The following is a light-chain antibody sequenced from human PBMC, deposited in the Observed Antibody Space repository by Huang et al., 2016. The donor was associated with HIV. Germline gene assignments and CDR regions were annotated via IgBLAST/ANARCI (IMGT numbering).Light chain of an antibody. J-gene: IGKJ2*01. V-gene: IGKV3-15*01. Sequence: EIVMKQSPATLSASPGERVKVSCRASQSVNRNLAWYPPTPGQAPSLLIYGTSPRATGIPARFSGSGSGTEFTLTISSLQSADFVVYYCQQYNDWPRTFGQGTKLEIK. CDR3: QQYNDWPRT. CDR2: GTS. CDR1: QSVNRN.